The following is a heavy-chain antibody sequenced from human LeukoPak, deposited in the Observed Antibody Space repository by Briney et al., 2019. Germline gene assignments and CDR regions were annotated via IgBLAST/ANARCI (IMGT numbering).Heavy chain of an antibody. CDR3: ARTKYYYDSSGYPDAFDI. Sequence: PGGSLRLSCAASGFTVSTNYMNWVRQAPGKGLEWVADIYSSGSTYYADSVEGRFTISRNNSKNTLYLQMNGLRAEDTAVYYCARTKYYYDSSGYPDAFDIWGQGTMVTVSS. J-gene: IGHJ3*02. CDR2: IYSSGST. V-gene: IGHV3-53*01. CDR1: GFTVSTNY. D-gene: IGHD3-22*01.